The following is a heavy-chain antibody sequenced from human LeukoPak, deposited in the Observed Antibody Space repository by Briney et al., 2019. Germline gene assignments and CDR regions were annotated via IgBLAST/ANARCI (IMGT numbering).Heavy chain of an antibody. Sequence: ASVKVSCKASGYTFTSYDIKWVRPAPGQGLEWMGWMNPNSGKTGYAQKFQGRVTMTRNTSISTAYMELSSLRSEDTAVYYCARGGPSPPETYYYDSSGSFIDYWGQGTLVTVSS. D-gene: IGHD3-22*01. CDR1: GYTFTSYD. CDR3: ARGGPSPPETYYYDSSGSFIDY. J-gene: IGHJ4*02. CDR2: MNPNSGKT. V-gene: IGHV1-8*01.